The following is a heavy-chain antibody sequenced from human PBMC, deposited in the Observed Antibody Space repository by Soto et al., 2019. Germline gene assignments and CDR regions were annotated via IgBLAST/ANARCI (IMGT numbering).Heavy chain of an antibody. CDR3: AKAEGYSGYDLDY. D-gene: IGHD5-12*01. V-gene: IGHV3-9*01. J-gene: IGHJ4*02. CDR2: ISWNSGSI. Sequence: VQLVESGGGLVQPGRSLRLSCAASGFTFDDYAMHWVRQAPGKGLEWVSGISWNSGSIGYADSVKGRFTISRDNAKNSLYLQMNSLRAEDTALYYCAKAEGYSGYDLDYWGQGTLVTVSS. CDR1: GFTFDDYA.